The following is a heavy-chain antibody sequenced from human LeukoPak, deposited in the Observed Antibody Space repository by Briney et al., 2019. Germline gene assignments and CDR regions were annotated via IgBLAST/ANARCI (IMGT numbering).Heavy chain of an antibody. CDR2: IYYSGTT. V-gene: IGHV4-59*01. J-gene: IGHJ4*02. CDR1: GGSISSYY. D-gene: IGHD3-22*01. CDR3: ARANYYYDSSGYKYYFDY. Sequence: SETLSLTCTVSGGSISSYYWNWIRQPPGKGLEWIGYIYYSGTTTYNPSLKSRVTISVDTSKNQFSLRLSSVTAADTAVYYCARANYYYDSSGYKYYFDYWGQGTLVTVSS.